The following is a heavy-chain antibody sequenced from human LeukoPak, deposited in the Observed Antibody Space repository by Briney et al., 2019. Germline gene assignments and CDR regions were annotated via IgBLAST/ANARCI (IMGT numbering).Heavy chain of an antibody. CDR1: GYTFTSYD. J-gene: IGHJ5*02. Sequence: ASVKVSCKASGYTFTSYDINWVRPATGQGLEWMGWMNPNSGNTGYAQKFQGRVTMTRNTSISTAYMELSSLRSEDTAVYYCARDSSGWYHWFDPWGQGTLVTVSS. CDR2: MNPNSGNT. D-gene: IGHD6-19*01. CDR3: ARDSSGWYHWFDP. V-gene: IGHV1-8*01.